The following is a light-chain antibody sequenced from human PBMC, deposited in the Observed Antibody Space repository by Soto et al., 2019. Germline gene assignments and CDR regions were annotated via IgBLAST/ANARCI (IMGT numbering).Light chain of an antibody. CDR3: QQYSNWPPLYT. Sequence: EIVMTQSPATLSVSPGERATLSCRASQSVSSYLAWYQQKPGLPPRLLIYDASTRATGIPDRFSGSGSGTDFTHTISSLQSADFAVYYCQQYSNWPPLYTFGRGTKLEIK. V-gene: IGKV3-15*01. J-gene: IGKJ2*01. CDR2: DAS. CDR1: QSVSSY.